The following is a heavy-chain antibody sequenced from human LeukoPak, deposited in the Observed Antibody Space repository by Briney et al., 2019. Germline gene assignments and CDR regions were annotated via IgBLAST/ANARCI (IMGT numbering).Heavy chain of an antibody. V-gene: IGHV1-2*02. CDR2: INPNSGST. J-gene: IGHJ4*02. CDR3: ARSPGGSWGSDY. Sequence: ASVKVSCKASGYSFTGYYIHWVRQAPGQGLEWMGWINPNSGSTNYAQKFQGRVTMTRDTSISTAYMELSRLRSDDTAVYYCARSPGGSWGSDYWGQGTLVTVSS. D-gene: IGHD1-26*01. CDR1: GYSFTGYY.